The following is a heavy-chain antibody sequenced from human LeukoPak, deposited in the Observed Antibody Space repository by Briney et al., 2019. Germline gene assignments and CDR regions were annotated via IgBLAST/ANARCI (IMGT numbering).Heavy chain of an antibody. Sequence: GGSPRLSCAASGFTFSSYWMHWVRQAPGKGLVWVSRINSDGSSTSYADSVKGRFTISRDNAKNTLYLQMNSLRAEDTAVYYCARGTLEWKPIDYWGQGTLVTVSS. D-gene: IGHD3-3*01. CDR3: ARGTLEWKPIDY. CDR1: GFTFSSYW. J-gene: IGHJ4*02. V-gene: IGHV3-74*01. CDR2: INSDGSST.